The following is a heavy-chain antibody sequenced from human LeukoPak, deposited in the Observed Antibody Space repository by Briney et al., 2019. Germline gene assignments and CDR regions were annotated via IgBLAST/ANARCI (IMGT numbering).Heavy chain of an antibody. V-gene: IGHV3-74*01. D-gene: IGHD1-1*01. Sequence: GGSLRLSCAAYGFTFSSFWIHWVRQVPGKGLVWVSRINPESTTTTYADSVKGRFTISRDNARNTLCLQMNSQRVEDTAMYYCVKDHTGEQDKWGQGTLVTVSS. CDR2: INPESTTT. J-gene: IGHJ4*02. CDR1: GFTFSSFW. CDR3: VKDHTGEQDK.